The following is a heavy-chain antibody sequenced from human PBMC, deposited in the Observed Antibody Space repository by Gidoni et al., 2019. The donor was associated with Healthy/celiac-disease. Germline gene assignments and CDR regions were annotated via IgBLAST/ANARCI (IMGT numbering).Heavy chain of an antibody. Sequence: QVQLLVTGGGVVQPGRSLRVSCAASGFTFRSSGMHWVRQAPGKGLEWVAVIWCDGSNKYYAASVKGRFTISRDNSKNTLYLQMNSVRAEDTALYYCARGGINDYGDYWYFDLWGRGTLVTVSS. D-gene: IGHD4-17*01. CDR3: ARGGINDYGDYWYFDL. J-gene: IGHJ2*01. V-gene: IGHV3-33*01. CDR2: IWCDGSNK. CDR1: GFTFRSSG.